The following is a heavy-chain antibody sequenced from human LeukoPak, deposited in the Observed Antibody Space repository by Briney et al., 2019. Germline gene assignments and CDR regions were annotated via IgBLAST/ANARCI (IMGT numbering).Heavy chain of an antibody. Sequence: SETLSLTCTVSGVSISSYYWSWLRQPPGKGLEWVGYIYYSGSTNYNPSLKSRVTISVDTSKNQFSLKLSSVTAADTAVYYCARLSIQPEDYGMDVWGQGTTVTVSS. D-gene: IGHD5-18*01. CDR2: IYYSGST. V-gene: IGHV4-59*08. CDR3: ARLSIQPEDYGMDV. CDR1: GVSISSYY. J-gene: IGHJ6*02.